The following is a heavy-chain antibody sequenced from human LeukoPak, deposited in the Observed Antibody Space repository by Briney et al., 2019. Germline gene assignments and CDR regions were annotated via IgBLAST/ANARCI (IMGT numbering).Heavy chain of an antibody. CDR3: ARGGIEVPAFDI. CDR1: GYTFTGNF. D-gene: IGHD1-26*01. Sequence: ASVKVSCKASGYTFTGNFIHWVRQAPGQGLAWVGLINPKSGATTYAQRFQGRLTLTRDTSISTAFMELDTLGSDDTAVYYCARGGIEVPAFDIWGRGTMVTASS. V-gene: IGHV1-2*02. J-gene: IGHJ3*02. CDR2: INPKSGAT.